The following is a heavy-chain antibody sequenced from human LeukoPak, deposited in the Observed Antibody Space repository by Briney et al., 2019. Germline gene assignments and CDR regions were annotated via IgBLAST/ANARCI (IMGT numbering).Heavy chain of an antibody. CDR1: GFTFSSYA. D-gene: IGHD5-24*01. J-gene: IGHJ4*02. Sequence: GGSLRLSCAASGFTFSSYAVSWVRQAPGAGLGWVSSISVNGGSTYYADSVKGRFTISRDNSKNTLYLQMNSLRAEDTAVYYCAKGQGGYNRFDYWGQGTLVTVSS. CDR2: ISVNGGST. V-gene: IGHV3-23*01. CDR3: AKGQGGYNRFDY.